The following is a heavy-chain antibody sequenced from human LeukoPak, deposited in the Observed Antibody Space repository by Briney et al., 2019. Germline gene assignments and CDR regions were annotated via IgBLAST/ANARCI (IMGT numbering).Heavy chain of an antibody. Sequence: ASVKVSCKASGYTFTGYYMHWVRQAPGQGLEWMGWINPNSGGTNYAQKFQGRVTMTRGTSINTAYMELSRLTSDDTAVYYCASGPSDLGSSSQYWGQGSLVTVSS. CDR3: ASGPSDLGSSSQY. V-gene: IGHV1-2*02. CDR2: INPNSGGT. J-gene: IGHJ4*02. D-gene: IGHD6-6*01. CDR1: GYTFTGYY.